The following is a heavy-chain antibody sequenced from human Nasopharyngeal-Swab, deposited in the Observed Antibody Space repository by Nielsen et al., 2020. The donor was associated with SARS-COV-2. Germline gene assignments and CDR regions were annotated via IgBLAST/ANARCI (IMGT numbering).Heavy chain of an antibody. V-gene: IGHV1-18*01. J-gene: IGHJ3*02. Sequence: ASVKVSCKASGYTFTSYGISWVRQAPGQGLEWMGWISAYNGNTNYAQKLQGRVTMTTDTSTSTAYTELRSLRSDDTAVYYCAREPYYDSSGYYYSDAFDIWGQGTMVTVSS. CDR1: GYTFTSYG. CDR3: AREPYYDSSGYYYSDAFDI. D-gene: IGHD3-22*01. CDR2: ISAYNGNT.